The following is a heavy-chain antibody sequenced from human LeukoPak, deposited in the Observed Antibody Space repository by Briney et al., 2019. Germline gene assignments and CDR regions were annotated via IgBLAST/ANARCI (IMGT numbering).Heavy chain of an antibody. J-gene: IGHJ4*02. CDR3: ARAHYDFWSGPFDL. V-gene: IGHV3-30*09. CDR2: VSNDERNK. D-gene: IGHD3-3*01. Sequence: SGGSLRLSCAASGFTFSSFAMHWVRQSPGRGLEWLTAVSNDERNKYSADSVKGRFAISRDNSKSTLYLQMNSLRAEDTAIYYCARAHYDFWSGPFDLWGQGILVIVSS. CDR1: GFTFSSFA.